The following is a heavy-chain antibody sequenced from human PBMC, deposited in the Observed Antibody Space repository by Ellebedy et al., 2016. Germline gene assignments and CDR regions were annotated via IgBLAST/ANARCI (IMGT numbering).Heavy chain of an antibody. J-gene: IGHJ4*02. CDR2: IYSGGST. CDR1: GFTVSSNY. CDR3: ARAGIAARLFDY. Sequence: GGSLRLSCAASGFTVSSNYMSWVRQAPGKGLEWVSVIYSGGSTYYADSVKGRFTISRDNSKNTLYLQMNSLRDEDTAVYYCARAGIAARLFDYWGQGTLVTVSS. V-gene: IGHV3-66*01. D-gene: IGHD6-6*01.